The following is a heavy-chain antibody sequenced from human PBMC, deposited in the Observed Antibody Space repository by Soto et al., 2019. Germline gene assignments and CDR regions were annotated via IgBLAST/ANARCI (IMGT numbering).Heavy chain of an antibody. CDR2: INPSGGST. CDR1: GYTFTSYY. Sequence: ASVKVSCKASGYTFTSYYMHWVLQAPGQGLEWMGIINPSGGSTSYAQKFQGRVTMTTDTSTSTAYMELSSLRSEDTAVYYCARDRKTDYYDSSGYYSPLPMDVWGQGTTVTVSS. D-gene: IGHD3-22*01. J-gene: IGHJ6*02. V-gene: IGHV1-46*01. CDR3: ARDRKTDYYDSSGYYSPLPMDV.